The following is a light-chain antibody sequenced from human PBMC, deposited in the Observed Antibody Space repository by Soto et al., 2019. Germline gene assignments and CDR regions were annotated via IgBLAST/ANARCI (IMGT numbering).Light chain of an antibody. Sequence: DIVMTQSPLSLPVTPGEPASISCRSSQSLLHSNGYNYLDCYLQTPGQSPQLLIYLGSNRASGVPARFSGCGLGTDFTLKISSVEAEDVGVYYCMQALQTPGTFGQGTKLEIK. CDR2: LGS. CDR3: MQALQTPGT. CDR1: QSLLHSNGYNY. V-gene: IGKV2-28*01. J-gene: IGKJ2*01.